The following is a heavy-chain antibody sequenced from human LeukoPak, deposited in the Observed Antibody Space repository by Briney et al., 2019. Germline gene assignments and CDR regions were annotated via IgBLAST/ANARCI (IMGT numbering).Heavy chain of an antibody. J-gene: IGHJ4*02. V-gene: IGHV3-23*01. D-gene: IGHD2-15*01. CDR3: AKDRCSGGSCSNLESDY. Sequence: GGSLRLSCAASGFTFSSYAMSWVRQAPGKXLEWVSGSSGSGGSTYYADSVKGRFTISRDNSKNTLYLQMNSLRAEDTAVYYCAKDRCSGGSCSNLESDYWGQGTLVTVSS. CDR1: GFTFSSYA. CDR2: SSGSGGST.